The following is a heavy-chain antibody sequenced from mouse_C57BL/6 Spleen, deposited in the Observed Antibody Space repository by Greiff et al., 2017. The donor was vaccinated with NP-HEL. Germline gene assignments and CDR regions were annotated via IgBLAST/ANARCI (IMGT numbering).Heavy chain of an antibody. V-gene: IGHV1-64*01. Sequence: QVQLQQPGAELVKPGASVKLSCKASGYTFTSYWMHWVKQRPGQGLEWIGMIHPNSGSTNYNEKFKSKATLTVDKSSSTAYMQLSSLTSEDSAVYYCAIDSYYGSSYEGFAYWGQGTLVTVSA. J-gene: IGHJ3*01. CDR2: IHPNSGST. D-gene: IGHD1-1*01. CDR3: AIDSYYGSSYEGFAY. CDR1: GYTFTSYW.